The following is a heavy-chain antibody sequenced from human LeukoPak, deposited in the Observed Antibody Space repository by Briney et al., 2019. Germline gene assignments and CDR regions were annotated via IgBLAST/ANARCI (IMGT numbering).Heavy chain of an antibody. CDR3: ARAVSEGSGYWALDY. D-gene: IGHD3-22*01. Sequence: PSETLSLTCTVSGGSISSYYWSWIRQPPGKGLEWIGYIYYSGSTNYNPSLKSRVTISVDTSKNQFSLKLSSVTAADTAVYYCARAVSEGSGYWALDYWGQGTLVTVSS. CDR1: GGSISSYY. J-gene: IGHJ4*02. V-gene: IGHV4-59*01. CDR2: IYYSGST.